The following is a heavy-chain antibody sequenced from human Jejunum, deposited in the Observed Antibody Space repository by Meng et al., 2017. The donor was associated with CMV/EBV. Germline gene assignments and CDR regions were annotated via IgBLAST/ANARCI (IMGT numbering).Heavy chain of an antibody. CDR2: ISSSGSTI. J-gene: IGHJ4*02. CDR3: AREIRPIDY. CDR1: GFNFRDSY. V-gene: IGHV3-11*01. Sequence: LYCAASGFNFRDSYMRWIRQAPGKGLEWVSYISSSGSTIYYADSVKGRFTISRDNAKNSLYLQMNSLRADDTAVYYCAREIRPIDYWGQGTLVTVSS. D-gene: IGHD3-10*01.